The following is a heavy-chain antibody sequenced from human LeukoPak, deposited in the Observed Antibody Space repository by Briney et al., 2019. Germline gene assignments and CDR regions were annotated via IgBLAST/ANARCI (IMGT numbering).Heavy chain of an antibody. Sequence: PGGSLRLCCAASGFTFSSYAMHWVRQAPGKGLEWVAVISYDGSNKYYADSVKGRITISRDNSKNTVYMQMNSLRAEDTAVYYCARDRWDAFDIWGQGTMVTVSS. V-gene: IGHV3-30-3*01. D-gene: IGHD2-15*01. CDR1: GFTFSSYA. CDR3: ARDRWDAFDI. CDR2: ISYDGSNK. J-gene: IGHJ3*02.